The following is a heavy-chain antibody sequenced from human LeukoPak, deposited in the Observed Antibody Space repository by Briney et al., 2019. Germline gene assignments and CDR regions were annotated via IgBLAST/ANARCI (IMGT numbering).Heavy chain of an antibody. Sequence: SETLSLTCTVSGDSISSSGYYWGWIRQPPGRGLEWIGSIFYGGNTYYNPSLKSRVTMSVDASKNQFSLRLSSVTAADTAVYYCARALTGRARTFDYWGQGTLVTVSS. V-gene: IGHV4-39*01. J-gene: IGHJ4*02. CDR2: IFYGGNT. CDR3: ARALTGRARTFDY. D-gene: IGHD3-9*01. CDR1: GDSISSSGYY.